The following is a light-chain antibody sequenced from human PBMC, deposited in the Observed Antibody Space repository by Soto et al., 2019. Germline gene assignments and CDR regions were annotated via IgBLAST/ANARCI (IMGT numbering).Light chain of an antibody. CDR2: EVN. Sequence: QSALTQPPSASGSPGQSVAISCTGTASDIGGYNFVSWYQQHPCKAPNLMIYEVNKRPSGVPDRFSGAKSGNTASLTVSWRQAEDEADDYCSSHGGTSPYVFGTGTKVTVL. CDR3: SSHGGTSPYV. J-gene: IGLJ1*01. V-gene: IGLV2-8*01. CDR1: ASDIGGYNF.